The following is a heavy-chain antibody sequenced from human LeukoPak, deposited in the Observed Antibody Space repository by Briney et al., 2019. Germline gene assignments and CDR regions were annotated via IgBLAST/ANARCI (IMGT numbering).Heavy chain of an antibody. CDR1: AYTFTGYY. CDR2: INPNSGDT. V-gene: IGHV1-2*02. CDR3: ARDLILGSSTSHIFDY. D-gene: IGHD2-2*01. Sequence: KPGASVKVSCKASAYTFTGYYMHWLRQAPGQGLEWIGWINPNSGDTNYGQKCQGRVTMTRDTSISTAYMELSRLRSDDTAVYYCARDLILGSSTSHIFDYWGQGNLVTVSS. J-gene: IGHJ4*02.